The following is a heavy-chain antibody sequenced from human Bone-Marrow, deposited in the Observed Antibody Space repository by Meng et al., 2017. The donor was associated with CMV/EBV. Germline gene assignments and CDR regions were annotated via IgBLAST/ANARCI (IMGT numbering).Heavy chain of an antibody. Sequence: ASVKVSCKASGYTFATYFMHWVRQAPGQGLEWMGIINPSDGGTSYAQKFQGRVAMTRDTSTSTVYMELSSLRSEDTAVYYCARGGYRPSKLFDYWGQGTLVTVSS. CDR2: INPSDGGT. CDR3: ARGGYRPSKLFDY. CDR1: GYTFATYF. J-gene: IGHJ4*02. V-gene: IGHV1-46*01. D-gene: IGHD5-18*01.